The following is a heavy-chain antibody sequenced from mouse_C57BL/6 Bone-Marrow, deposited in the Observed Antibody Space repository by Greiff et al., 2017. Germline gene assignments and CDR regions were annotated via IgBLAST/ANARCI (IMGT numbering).Heavy chain of an antibody. V-gene: IGHV1-80*01. Sequence: VQRVESGAELVKPGASVKISCKASGYAFSSYWMNWVKQRPGKGLEWIGQIYPGDGDTNYNGKFKGKATLTADKSSSTAYMQLSSLTSEDSAVYFCARTTVVATDFDYWGQGTTLTVSS. CDR1: GYAFSSYW. D-gene: IGHD1-1*01. CDR3: ARTTVVATDFDY. J-gene: IGHJ2*01. CDR2: IYPGDGDT.